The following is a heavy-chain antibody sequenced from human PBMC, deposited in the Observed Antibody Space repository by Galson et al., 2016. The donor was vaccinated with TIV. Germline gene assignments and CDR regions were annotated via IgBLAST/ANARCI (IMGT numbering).Heavy chain of an antibody. CDR1: GFTFSSYA. CDR2: ISGSGGST. V-gene: IGHV3-23*01. Sequence: SLRLSCAASGFTFSSYAMSWVRQAPGKGLEWVSAISGSGGSTYYADSVKGRFTISRDNSKNTLYLQMNSLRAEDTAVYYCAKGTEIVLVVFSWYFDLWGRGTLVTVSS. J-gene: IGHJ2*01. D-gene: IGHD2-8*01. CDR3: AKGTEIVLVVFSWYFDL.